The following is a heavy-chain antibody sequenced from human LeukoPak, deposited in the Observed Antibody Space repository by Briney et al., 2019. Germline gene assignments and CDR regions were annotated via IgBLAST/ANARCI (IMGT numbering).Heavy chain of an antibody. CDR3: ARDRRLFDY. CDR2: IWNDGSNK. J-gene: IGHJ4*02. CDR1: GFTYSSYG. V-gene: IGHV3-33*01. Sequence: GRSLRLSCAASGFTYSSYGMHWVCQAPGKGLEWVAVIWNDGSNKYYADSVKGRYNISRDNSKYTLYLQTNRLRAEDTAVYYCARDRRLFDYWGQGTLVTVSS. D-gene: IGHD3-22*01.